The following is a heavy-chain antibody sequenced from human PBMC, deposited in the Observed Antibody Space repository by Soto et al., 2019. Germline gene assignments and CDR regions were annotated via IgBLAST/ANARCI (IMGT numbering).Heavy chain of an antibody. D-gene: IGHD6-19*01. CDR1: GGSISSSSYY. CDR3: ASTGQVGGTDYLEY. CDR2: IYYNGNT. V-gene: IGHV4-39*02. Sequence: QLQLKESGPGLVKPSETLSLTCSVSGGSISSSSYYWGWIRQPPGKELEWIGSIYYNGNTYANASPTSRVPMSVDTSQHHVPPTLTSGTAADTAVCYWASTGQVGGTDYLEYWGQGIVVSVSS. J-gene: IGHJ4*02.